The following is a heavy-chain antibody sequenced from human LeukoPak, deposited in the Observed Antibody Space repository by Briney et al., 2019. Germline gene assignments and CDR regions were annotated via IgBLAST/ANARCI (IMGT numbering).Heavy chain of an antibody. Sequence: GGSLRLSCAASGFTFSSYAMHWVRQAPGKGLEWVAVISYDGSNKYYADSVKGRFTISRDNSKNTLYLQMNSLRAEDTAVYYCARDPLGFRGALLYMDVWGKGTTVTVSS. CDR3: ARDPLGFRGALLYMDV. CDR2: ISYDGSNK. D-gene: IGHD3-10*01. J-gene: IGHJ6*03. CDR1: GFTFSSYA. V-gene: IGHV3-30*07.